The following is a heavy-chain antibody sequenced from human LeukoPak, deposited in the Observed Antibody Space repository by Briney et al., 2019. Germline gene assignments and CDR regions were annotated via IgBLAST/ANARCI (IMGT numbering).Heavy chain of an antibody. D-gene: IGHD3-10*01. J-gene: IGHJ6*03. CDR1: GGSFSGYY. CDR2: ISHSGST. CDR3: ARHRPIHSGSYYRYYYYYMDV. V-gene: IGHV4-34*01. Sequence: PSETLSLTCAIYGGSFSGYYWSWIRQPRGKGLEWIEEISHSGSTNYNPSLKSRVTISVDTSKNQFSLKLSSVTAADTAVYYCARHRPIHSGSYYRYYYYYMDVWGKGTTVTISS.